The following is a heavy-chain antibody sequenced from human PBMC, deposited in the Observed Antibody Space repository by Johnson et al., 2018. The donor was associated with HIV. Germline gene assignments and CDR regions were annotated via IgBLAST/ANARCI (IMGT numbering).Heavy chain of an antibody. D-gene: IGHD1-14*01. CDR1: GFTFSYYA. CDR3: PVDTEAFDI. CDR2: ISHDGSNK. Sequence: QVQLVESGGGVVQPGTSLRLSCAASGFTFSYYAIFWVRQAPGKGLEWVAVISHDGSNKYYADSVKGRFTISRDNSKNTLYLQMNSLRAEDTAVYYCPVDTEAFDIWGQGTMVTVSS. J-gene: IGHJ3*02. V-gene: IGHV3-30-3*01.